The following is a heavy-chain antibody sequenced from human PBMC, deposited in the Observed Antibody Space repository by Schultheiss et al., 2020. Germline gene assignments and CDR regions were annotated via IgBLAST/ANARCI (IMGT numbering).Heavy chain of an antibody. J-gene: IGHJ6*02. V-gene: IGHV1-8*01. CDR2: MNPNSGNT. CDR3: AGYDFWSGSYGMDV. CDR1: GYTFTSYD. D-gene: IGHD3-3*01. Sequence: ASVKVSCKASGYTFTSYDINWVRQATGQGLEWMGWMNPNSGNTGYAQKFQGRVTMTRNTSISTAYMELSSLRSEDTAVYYCAGYDFWSGSYGMDVWGQGTTVTVSS.